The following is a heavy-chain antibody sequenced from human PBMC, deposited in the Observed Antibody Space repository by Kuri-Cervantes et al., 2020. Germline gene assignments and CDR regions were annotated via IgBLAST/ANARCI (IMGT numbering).Heavy chain of an antibody. J-gene: IGHJ5*02. CDR2: INPSDSDT. V-gene: IGHV5-51*01. CDR1: GYSFTSYW. Sequence: KVSCKGSGYSFTSYWIGWVRQMPGKGLEWMGIINPSDSDTRYSQSFQGQVTISADKSISTAYLQWSSLKASDTAMYYCARSISSGCYWFEPWAQGTPVTVSS. CDR3: ARSISSGCYWFEP. D-gene: IGHD6-19*01.